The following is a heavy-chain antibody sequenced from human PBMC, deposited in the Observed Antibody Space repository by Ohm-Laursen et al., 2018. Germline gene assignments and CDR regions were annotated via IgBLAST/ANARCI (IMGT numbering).Heavy chain of an antibody. CDR2: ISAYNGNT. Sequence: ASVKVSCKASGYTFTSYGISWVRQAPGQGLEWMGWISAYNGNTNYAQKLQGRVTMTTDTSTSTAYMELRSLRSDDTAVYYCATSRGYYYDSSGYYSDYWGQGTLVTVSS. CDR3: ATSRGYYYDSSGYYSDY. J-gene: IGHJ4*02. CDR1: GYTFTSYG. V-gene: IGHV1-18*01. D-gene: IGHD3-22*01.